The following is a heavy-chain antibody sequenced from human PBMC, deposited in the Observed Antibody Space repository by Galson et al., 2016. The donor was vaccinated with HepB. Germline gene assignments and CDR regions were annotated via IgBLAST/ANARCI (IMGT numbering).Heavy chain of an antibody. V-gene: IGHV3-30*04. CDR3: ARSVSSAWHTFDS. CDR2: ISEDGTQK. D-gene: IGHD6-25*01. CDR1: GFTFSDYT. Sequence: SLRLSCAASGFTFSDYTMHWIRQAPGQAPGEGLEWVAVISEDGTQKYLADSVKGRFTISRANSRSILYLQMNSLRREDTAIYYCARSVSSAWHTFDSWGQGTLVPVSS. J-gene: IGHJ4*02.